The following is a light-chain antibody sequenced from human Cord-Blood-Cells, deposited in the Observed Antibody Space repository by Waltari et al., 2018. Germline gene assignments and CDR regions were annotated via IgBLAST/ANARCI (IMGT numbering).Light chain of an antibody. CDR2: GAS. CDR1: QRVSSSY. J-gene: IGKJ2*01. Sequence: DIVLTQSPGPLSLSPGERATLSCRASQRVSSSYLAWYQQKPGQAPRLLIYGASSRATGIPDRFSGSGSGTDFTLTISRLEPEDFAVYYCQQYGSSPPYTFGQGTKLEIK. V-gene: IGKV3-20*01. CDR3: QQYGSSPPYT.